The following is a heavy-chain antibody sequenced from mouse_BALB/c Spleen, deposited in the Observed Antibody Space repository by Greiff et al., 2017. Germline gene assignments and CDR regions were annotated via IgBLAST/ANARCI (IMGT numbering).Heavy chain of an antibody. CDR1: GYTFTSYT. V-gene: IGHV1-4*02. J-gene: IGHJ3*01. CDR3: ARSITTATAWFAY. Sequence: QVQLKESAAELARPGASVKMSCKASGYTFTSYTMHWVKQRPGQGLEWIGYINPSSGYTEYNQKFKDKTTLTADKSSSTAYMQLSSLTSEDSAVYYCARSITTATAWFAYWGQGTLVTVSA. D-gene: IGHD1-2*01. CDR2: INPSSGYT.